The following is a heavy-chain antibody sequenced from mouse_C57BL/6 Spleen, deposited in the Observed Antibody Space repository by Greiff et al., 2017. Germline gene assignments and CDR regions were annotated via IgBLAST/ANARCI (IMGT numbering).Heavy chain of an antibody. CDR2: IDPSDSYT. CDR3: ARRVVAHYFDY. D-gene: IGHD1-1*01. Sequence: QVQLQQPGAELVKPGASVKLSCKASGYTFTSYWMQWVKQRPGQGLEWIGEIDPSDSYTNYNQKFKGKATLTVDTSSSTAYMQLSSLTSEDSAVYYCARRVVAHYFDYWGQGTTLTVSS. CDR1: GYTFTSYW. V-gene: IGHV1-50*01. J-gene: IGHJ2*01.